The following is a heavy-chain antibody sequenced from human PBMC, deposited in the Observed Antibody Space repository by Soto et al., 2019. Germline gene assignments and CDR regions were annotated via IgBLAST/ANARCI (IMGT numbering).Heavy chain of an antibody. Sequence: PGGSLRLSCAASGFTFSSYAMHWVRQAPGKGLEWVAVISYDGSNKYYADSVKGRFTISRDNSKNTLYLQMNSLRAEDTAVYYCASGVATIAPVGYWGQGTLVTVSS. V-gene: IGHV3-30-3*01. CDR1: GFTFSSYA. CDR2: ISYDGSNK. J-gene: IGHJ4*02. D-gene: IGHD5-12*01. CDR3: ASGVATIAPVGY.